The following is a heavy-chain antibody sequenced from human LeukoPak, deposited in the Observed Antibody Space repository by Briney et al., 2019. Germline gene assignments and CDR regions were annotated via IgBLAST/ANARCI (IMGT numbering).Heavy chain of an antibody. CDR3: VSVPYYYHSCF. J-gene: IGHJ4*02. CDR2: ISSSSSYI. D-gene: IGHD3-22*01. CDR1: GFTFSNYT. Sequence: GGSLRLSCAASGFTFSNYTMNWVRQAPGEGLEWVSSISSSSSYIYYADSMQGRFTSSRDNAKNSLCLQMNSLRAEDTAVYYCVSVPYYYHSCFWGQGTLVTVSS. V-gene: IGHV3-21*01.